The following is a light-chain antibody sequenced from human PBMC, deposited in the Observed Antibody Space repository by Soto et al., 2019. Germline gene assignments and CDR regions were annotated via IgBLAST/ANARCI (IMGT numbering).Light chain of an antibody. Sequence: EILVTQSPATLSVSPGERVTLSCRASQSVTRDLAWYQQKPGQAPRLLIYGASPRATGIPARFSGSGSGTEFTLTINSLQSEDFAIYYCQQYRTFGQGTRVEIK. J-gene: IGKJ1*01. V-gene: IGKV3-15*01. CDR3: QQYRT. CDR2: GAS. CDR1: QSVTRD.